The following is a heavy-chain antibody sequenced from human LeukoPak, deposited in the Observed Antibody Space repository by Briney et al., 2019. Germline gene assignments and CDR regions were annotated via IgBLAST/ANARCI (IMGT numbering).Heavy chain of an antibody. Sequence: ASVKVSCKASGYTFTSYGISWVRQAPGQGLEWMGWISAYNGNTNYAQKLQGRVTMTTDTSTSTAYMELRSLRSDDTAVYYCAREEDYYGSGSYGYWGQGTLVTVSS. CDR1: GYTFTSYG. CDR2: ISAYNGNT. CDR3: AREEDYYGSGSYGY. D-gene: IGHD3-10*01. J-gene: IGHJ4*02. V-gene: IGHV1-18*01.